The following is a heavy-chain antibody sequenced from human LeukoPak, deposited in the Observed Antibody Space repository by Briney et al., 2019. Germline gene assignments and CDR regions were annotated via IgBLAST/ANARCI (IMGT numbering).Heavy chain of an antibody. CDR3: ARDPGISYSSSSLDY. D-gene: IGHD6-13*01. J-gene: IGHJ4*02. CDR2: IKQDGSEK. Sequence: GGSLRLSCAASGFTFSSYWMSWVRQAPGKGLEWVANIKQDGSEKYYVDSVKGRFTISRDNVKNSLYLQMNSLRAEDTAVYYCARDPGISYSSSSLDYWGQGTLVTVSS. V-gene: IGHV3-7*01. CDR1: GFTFSSYW.